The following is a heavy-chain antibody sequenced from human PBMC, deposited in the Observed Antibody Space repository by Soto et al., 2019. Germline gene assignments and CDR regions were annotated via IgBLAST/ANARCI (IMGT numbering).Heavy chain of an antibody. CDR1: GGSISSTTYS. V-gene: IGHV4-39*01. Sequence: SETLSLTCTVSGGSISSTTYSWGWIRQPPGKGLEWIGTIYYSGSTYYNPSLKSRVTISVDTSKNQFSLKVNSVTAADTAIYYCARHGYYPYPYFDYWGQGTLVTVSS. D-gene: IGHD5-18*01. J-gene: IGHJ4*02. CDR3: ARHGYYPYPYFDY. CDR2: IYYSGST.